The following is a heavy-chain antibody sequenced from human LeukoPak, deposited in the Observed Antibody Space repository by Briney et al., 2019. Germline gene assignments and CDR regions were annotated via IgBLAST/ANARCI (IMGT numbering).Heavy chain of an antibody. CDR1: GFTFSSYS. Sequence: GGSLRLSCAASGFTFSSYSMNWVRQAPGKGLEWVSSISSSSSYIHYADSVKGRFTISRDNAKNSLYLQMNSLRAEDTAVYYCASTTITMVRGLRLDTFDIWGQGTMVTVSS. CDR3: ASTTITMVRGLRLDTFDI. D-gene: IGHD3-10*01. V-gene: IGHV3-21*01. J-gene: IGHJ3*02. CDR2: ISSSSSYI.